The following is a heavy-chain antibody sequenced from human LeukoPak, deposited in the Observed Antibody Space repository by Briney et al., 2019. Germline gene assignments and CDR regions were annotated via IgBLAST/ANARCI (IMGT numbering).Heavy chain of an antibody. CDR2: IYYTGST. D-gene: IGHD3-22*01. J-gene: IGHJ2*01. CDR1: GGSISTRDYY. CDR3: ARVVYYYDVSGYSFDL. Sequence: SSETLSLTCTVSGGSISTRDYYWRWIRQPPGKGLEWIASIYYTGSTYYSPSLRSRATMSVDTSKNQFSLELSAVTAADTAFYYCARVVYYYDVSGYSFDLWGRGTLVAVSS. V-gene: IGHV4-39*01.